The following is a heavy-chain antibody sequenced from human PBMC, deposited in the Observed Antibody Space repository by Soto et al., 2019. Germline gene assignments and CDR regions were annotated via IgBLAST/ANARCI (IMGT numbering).Heavy chain of an antibody. CDR1: GFPFGENA. Sequence: EVQLLESGGGVVQPGGSLRLSCAASGFPFGENAMSWVRQAPGKGLEWVSGLSGSGTSTYYADSVKGRFTISRDNSRDTLFLQMNSLTADDTAVYYCAKATTNGGWFNPFDSWGQGALVTVSS. J-gene: IGHJ4*02. CDR3: AKATTNGGWFNPFDS. V-gene: IGHV3-23*01. CDR2: LSGSGTST. D-gene: IGHD6-19*01.